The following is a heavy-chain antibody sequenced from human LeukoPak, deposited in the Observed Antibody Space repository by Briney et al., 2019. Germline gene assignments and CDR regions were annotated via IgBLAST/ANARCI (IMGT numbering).Heavy chain of an antibody. CDR1: GFTFSSYA. CDR3: AKKPTYYYGSGSYRPPGYFDY. V-gene: IGHV3-23*01. J-gene: IGHJ4*02. Sequence: GGSLRLSCAASGFTFSSYAMSWVRQAPGKGLEWVSAISGSGGSTYYADSVKVRFTISRDNSKNTLYLQMNSLRAEDTAVYYCAKKPTYYYGSGSYRPPGYFDYWGQGTLVTVSS. D-gene: IGHD3-10*01. CDR2: ISGSGGST.